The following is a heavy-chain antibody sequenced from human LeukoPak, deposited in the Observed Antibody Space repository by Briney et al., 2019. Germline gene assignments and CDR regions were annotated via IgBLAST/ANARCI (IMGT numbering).Heavy chain of an antibody. V-gene: IGHV3-21*01. CDR2: ISSSSSYI. CDR3: ARGGGWAGGYYFDY. D-gene: IGHD5-12*01. J-gene: IGHJ4*02. Sequence: GGSLRLSCAASGFTFSSYSMNWVRQAPGKGLEWVSSISSSSSYIYYADSVKGRFTISRDNAKNSLYLQMNSLRAEDTAVYYCARGGGWAGGYYFDYWGQGTLVTVSS. CDR1: GFTFSSYS.